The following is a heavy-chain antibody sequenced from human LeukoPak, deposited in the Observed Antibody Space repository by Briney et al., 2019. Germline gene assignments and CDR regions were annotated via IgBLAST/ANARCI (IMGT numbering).Heavy chain of an antibody. D-gene: IGHD2-2*01. CDR2: INPSGGST. Sequence: ASVKVSCKASGYTFTSYYMHWVRQAPEQGLEWMGIINPSGGSTSYAQKFQGRVTMTRDTSTSTVYMELSSLRSEDTAVYYCAREPAATRYYYYYYMDVWGKGTTVTVSS. CDR1: GYTFTSYY. CDR3: AREPAATRYYYYYYMDV. V-gene: IGHV1-46*01. J-gene: IGHJ6*03.